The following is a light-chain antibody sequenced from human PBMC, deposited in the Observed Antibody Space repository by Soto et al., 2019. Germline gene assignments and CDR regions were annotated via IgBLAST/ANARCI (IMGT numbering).Light chain of an antibody. CDR2: AAS. CDR3: QQSSNTLGT. CDR1: ESISTD. V-gene: IGKV1-39*01. Sequence: DIQMTQSPSSLSASVGDRVTITCRASESISTDLNWYQQKPGRAPRLLIFAASSLHGGVPPRFSGSGSGTDFTLTITSLQAEDFATYYCQQSSNTLGTFGPGTRVDIK. J-gene: IGKJ1*01.